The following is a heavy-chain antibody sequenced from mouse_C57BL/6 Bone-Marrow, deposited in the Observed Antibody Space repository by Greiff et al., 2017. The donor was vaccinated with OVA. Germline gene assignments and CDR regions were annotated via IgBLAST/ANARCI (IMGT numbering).Heavy chain of an antibody. CDR1: GYSITSGYY. D-gene: IGHD2-4*01. J-gene: IGHJ3*01. V-gene: IGHV3-6*01. CDR2: ISYDGSN. CDR3: ARQGLRPAWFAY. Sequence: ESGPGLVKPSQSLSLTCSVTGYSITSGYYWNWIRQFPGNKLEWMGYISYDGSNNYNPSLKNRISITRDTSKNQFFLKLNSVTTEDTATYYCARQGLRPAWFAYWGQGTLVTVSA.